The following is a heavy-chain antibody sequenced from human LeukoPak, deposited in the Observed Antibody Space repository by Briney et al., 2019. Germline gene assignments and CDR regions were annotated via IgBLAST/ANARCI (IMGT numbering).Heavy chain of an antibody. CDR3: AKEPGAATTYYFDS. V-gene: IGHV3-30*18. CDR1: GLTFSRYG. D-gene: IGHD2/OR15-2a*01. J-gene: IGHJ4*02. CDR2: ISYDGSNI. Sequence: GESLRLSCAAPGLTFSRYGMHWVRQAPGKGLEWVAVISYDGSNIFYAGSVKGRFTISRDNSKNTLYLQMNNLRVEGTAIYYCAKEPGAATTYYFDSWGQGTLVTVSS.